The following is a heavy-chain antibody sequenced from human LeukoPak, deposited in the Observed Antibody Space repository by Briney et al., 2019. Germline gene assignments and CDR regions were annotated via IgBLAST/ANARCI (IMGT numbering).Heavy chain of an antibody. V-gene: IGHV1-46*01. CDR1: GYTFTSYY. D-gene: IGHD3-22*01. CDR3: ARDTGGSSGYYYGGSAFDI. CDR2: INPSGGST. J-gene: IGHJ3*02. Sequence: GASVKVSCKASGYTFTSYYMHWVRQAPGQGLEWMGIINPSGGSTSYAQKFQGRVTMTRDMSTSTVYMELSSLRSEDTAVYYCARDTGGSSGYYYGGSAFDIWGRGTMVTVSS.